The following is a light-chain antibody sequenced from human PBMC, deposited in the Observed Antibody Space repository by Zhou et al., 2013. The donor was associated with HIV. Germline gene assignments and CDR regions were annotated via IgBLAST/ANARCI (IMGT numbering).Light chain of an antibody. CDR2: AAS. V-gene: IGKV1-39*01. CDR1: QSISSY. CDR3: QQSYITSLT. J-gene: IGKJ4*01. Sequence: DIQMTQSPSSLSASVGDRVTITCRTSQSISSYLNWYQQKPGKAPNLLIYAASSLQSGVPSRFSGSGSGTDFTLTITSLHPEDFGTYYCQQSYITSLTFGGGPRWRS.